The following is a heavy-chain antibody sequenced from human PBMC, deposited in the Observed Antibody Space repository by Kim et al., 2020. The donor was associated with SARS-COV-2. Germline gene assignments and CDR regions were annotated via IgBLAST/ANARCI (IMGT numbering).Heavy chain of an antibody. J-gene: IGHJ6*02. D-gene: IGHD1-26*01. CDR2: ISHDGTSS. V-gene: IGHV3-23*01. CDR1: GFGFSCCS. Sequence: GGSLILSCVASGFGFSCCSMTWVRQVPGKGPEWVSSISHDGTSSHYANSVRGRFTISRDDSKNTLYLQLNSLRGDDTALYYCAKDVWDYSGMDVWGQGTTVTVSS. CDR3: AKDVWDYSGMDV.